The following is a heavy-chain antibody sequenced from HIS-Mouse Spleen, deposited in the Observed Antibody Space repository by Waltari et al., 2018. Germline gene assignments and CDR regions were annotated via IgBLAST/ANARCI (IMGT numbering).Heavy chain of an antibody. D-gene: IGHD4-17*01. V-gene: IGHV4-39*07. J-gene: IGHJ5*02. CDR2: IYYSGST. CDR1: GGSISSSSYY. CDR3: ARDYGDNWFDP. Sequence: QLQLQESGPGLVKPSETLSLTCTVSGGSISSSSYYWGWIRQPPVKGLEWIGSIYYSGSTYYHPSLKSRVTISVDTSKNQFSLKLSSVTAADTAVYYCARDYGDNWFDPWGQGTLVTVSS.